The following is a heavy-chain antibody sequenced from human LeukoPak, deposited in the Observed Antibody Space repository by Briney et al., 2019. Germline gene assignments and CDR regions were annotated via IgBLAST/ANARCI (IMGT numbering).Heavy chain of an antibody. V-gene: IGHV3-21*01. CDR1: GFIFSTFT. Sequence: PGGSLRLSCAAAGFIFSTFTMNLVRQAPGKGLEWVSSISSGSTYIYYADSVKGRFTISRDNARNSVYLQMNSLRAEDTAVYYCARKPPVDTRMVDYWGQGTLVTVSS. CDR3: ARKPPVDTRMVDY. CDR2: ISSGSTYI. J-gene: IGHJ4*02. D-gene: IGHD5-18*01.